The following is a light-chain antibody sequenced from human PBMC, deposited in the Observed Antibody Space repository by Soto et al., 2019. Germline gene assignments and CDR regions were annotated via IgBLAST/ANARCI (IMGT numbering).Light chain of an antibody. Sequence: EIVLTQSPATLSLSPGERATLSCRASQSIASDYLAWYQQRPGQAPRLLIYGASSRAAGVPDRFSGSGSGTDFTLTINILEPEDFAVYYCQHYVTWPLTFGGGTKVE. CDR2: GAS. J-gene: IGKJ4*01. CDR3: QHYVTWPLT. V-gene: IGKV3-20*01. CDR1: QSIASDY.